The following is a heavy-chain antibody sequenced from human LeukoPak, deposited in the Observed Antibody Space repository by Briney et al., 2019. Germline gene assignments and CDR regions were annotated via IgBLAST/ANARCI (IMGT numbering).Heavy chain of an antibody. V-gene: IGHV3-64*01. CDR3: ARACKSTTCYTPNALDV. J-gene: IGHJ3*01. Sequence: GGSLRLSCAASGFTFSSYAMHWVRQAPGKGLEYVSAISSNGGSTYYANSVKGRFTISRDNSKNTLYLQMGSLRAEDMAVYYCARACKSTTCYTPNALDVWGQGTMVTVSS. CDR2: ISSNGGST. CDR1: GFTFSSYA. D-gene: IGHD2-2*02.